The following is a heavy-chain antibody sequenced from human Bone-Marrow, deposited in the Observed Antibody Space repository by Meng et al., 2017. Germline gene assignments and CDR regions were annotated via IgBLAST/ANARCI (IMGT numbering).Heavy chain of an antibody. CDR3: ARHLGFEYFDY. Sequence: KVSCKASGGTFSSYTISWVRQAPGQGLEWMAIISPRDSDTRYNPSFEGQVIISADKSISTTYLQWSSLKASDTAMYYCARHLGFEYFDYWGQGALVTVSS. CDR1: GGTFSSYT. J-gene: IGHJ4*02. CDR2: ISPRDSDT. D-gene: IGHD3-10*01. V-gene: IGHV5-51*01.